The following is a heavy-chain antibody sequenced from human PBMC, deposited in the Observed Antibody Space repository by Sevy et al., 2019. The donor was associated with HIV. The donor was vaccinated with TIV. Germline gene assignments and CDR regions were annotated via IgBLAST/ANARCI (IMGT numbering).Heavy chain of an antibody. V-gene: IGHV4-39*01. CDR2: IYYSGST. CDR3: VSNDPGGSSPFDY. D-gene: IGHD6-6*01. Sequence: SETLSLTCTVSGGSISSSSYYWGWIRQPPGKGLEWIGSIYYSGSTYYNPALKSRVTISVDTSKNQFSLKLRSVTAADTAVYYCVSNDPGGSSPFDYWGQGTLVTVSS. CDR1: GGSISSSSYY. J-gene: IGHJ4*02.